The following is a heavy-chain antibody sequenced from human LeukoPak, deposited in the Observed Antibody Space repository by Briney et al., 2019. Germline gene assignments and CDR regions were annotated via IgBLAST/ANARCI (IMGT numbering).Heavy chain of an antibody. Sequence: SETLSLTCTVSGDSVSNDRYYWTWIRQSPGKGLEWIAYIRYSGHTNYNPSLDTRVTISLDASKNQLSLRLYSVTAADTAMYYCARYSWNTWFDLGAREPWSPSPQ. CDR1: GDSVSNDRYY. CDR3: ARYSWNTWFDL. D-gene: IGHD1-1*01. V-gene: IGHV4-61*01. CDR2: IRYSGHT. J-gene: IGHJ5*02.